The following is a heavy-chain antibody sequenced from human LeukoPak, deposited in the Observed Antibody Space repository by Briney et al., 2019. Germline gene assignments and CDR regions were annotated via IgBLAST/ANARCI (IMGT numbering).Heavy chain of an antibody. CDR2: IIPIFGTA. CDR1: GYTFTSYY. Sequence: ASVKVSFKASGYTFTSYYMHWVRQAPGQGLEWMGGIIPIFGTANYAQKFQGRVTITADESTSTAYMELSSLRSEDTAVYYCASWRGYSGYGGDAFDIWGQGTMVTVSS. CDR3: ASWRGYSGYGGDAFDI. J-gene: IGHJ3*02. V-gene: IGHV1-69*13. D-gene: IGHD5-12*01.